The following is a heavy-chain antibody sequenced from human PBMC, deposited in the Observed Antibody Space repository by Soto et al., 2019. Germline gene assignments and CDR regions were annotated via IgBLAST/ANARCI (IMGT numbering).Heavy chain of an antibody. CDR3: ARDSAAITIFGVLIYHWFDT. Sequence: SETLSLTCAVSGYSISSGYYWGWIRQPPGKGLEWIGSIYHSGSTYYNPSLKSRVTISVDTSKNQFSLKLSSVTAADTAVYYCARDSAAITIFGVLIYHWFDTWGQGTLVTVSA. V-gene: IGHV4-38-2*02. CDR1: GYSISSGYY. D-gene: IGHD3-3*01. J-gene: IGHJ5*02. CDR2: IYHSGST.